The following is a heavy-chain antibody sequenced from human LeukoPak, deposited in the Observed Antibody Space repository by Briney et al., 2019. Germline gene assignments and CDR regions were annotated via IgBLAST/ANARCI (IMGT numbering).Heavy chain of an antibody. CDR1: GFTLSNFN. V-gene: IGHV3-33*01. CDR2: IWYDGSNK. J-gene: IGHJ4*02. Sequence: PGGSLRLSCAASGFTLSNFNMHWVRQAPGKGLEWVAVIWYDGSNKNYADSVKGRFTITRDNSKNTLSLQMNSLRGEDTAVYSCARDGDNYGFDYWGQGTLVTVSS. CDR3: ARDGDNYGFDY. D-gene: IGHD5-24*01.